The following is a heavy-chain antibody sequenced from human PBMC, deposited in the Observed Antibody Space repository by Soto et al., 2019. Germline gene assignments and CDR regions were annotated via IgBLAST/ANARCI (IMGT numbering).Heavy chain of an antibody. CDR2: IYWNDNE. J-gene: IGHJ4*02. V-gene: IGHV2-5*01. Sequence: QITLKESGPTLVKPTQTLTLTCTFSGFSRRDYAEGVGWIRQPPGKALEWLSFIYWNDNEYYSPSRRSRLTISKDTSRNQVVLTRTNMGPGDTATSYCAHGSGWLFDYWGQGTLVTVSS. D-gene: IGHD6-19*01. CDR3: AHGSGWLFDY. CDR1: GFSRRDYAEG.